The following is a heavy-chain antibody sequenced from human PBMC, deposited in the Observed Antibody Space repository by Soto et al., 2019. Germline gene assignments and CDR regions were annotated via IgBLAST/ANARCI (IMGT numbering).Heavy chain of an antibody. V-gene: IGHV3-23*04. CDR1: GFTFDSCV. Sequence: DVQLVESGGDLVQPGGSLRLSCAASGFTFDSCVMSWVRQAPGKGLEWLSLISGSGRYTDYVDSVKGRFTISRDNSKNTLYLQMNSLRVEDTAVYYCAKDPPSERMQPDYGMDVWGQGTTVTVSS. D-gene: IGHD6-13*01. CDR3: AKDPPSERMQPDYGMDV. CDR2: ISGSGRYT. J-gene: IGHJ6*02.